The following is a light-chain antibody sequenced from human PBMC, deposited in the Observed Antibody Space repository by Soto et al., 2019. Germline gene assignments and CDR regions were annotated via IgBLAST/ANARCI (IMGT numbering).Light chain of an antibody. V-gene: IGLV2-14*01. CDR2: EVN. CDR3: SSFTRSSTYV. J-gene: IGLJ1*01. Sequence: QSVLTQPASVSGSPGQSITISCTGTSSDVGAYNFDSWYQQYPGKAPKVMIYEVNNRPSGVSNRFSGSKSGNTASLTISGLQAEDEADYYCSSFTRSSTYVFGSGTKVTV. CDR1: SSDVGAYNF.